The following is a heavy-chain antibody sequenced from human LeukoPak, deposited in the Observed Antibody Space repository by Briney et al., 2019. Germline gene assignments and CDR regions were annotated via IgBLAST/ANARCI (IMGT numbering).Heavy chain of an antibody. V-gene: IGHV3-21*01. Sequence: PGGSLRLSCAASGFTFSSYSMNWVRKAPGKGLEWVSSISSSSSYIYYADSVKGRFTISRDNAKNSLYLQMNSLRAEDTAVYYCVRGAETGTSRFDYWGQGTLVTVSS. CDR1: GFTFSSYS. J-gene: IGHJ4*02. CDR3: VRGAETGTSRFDY. CDR2: ISSSSSYI. D-gene: IGHD6-13*01.